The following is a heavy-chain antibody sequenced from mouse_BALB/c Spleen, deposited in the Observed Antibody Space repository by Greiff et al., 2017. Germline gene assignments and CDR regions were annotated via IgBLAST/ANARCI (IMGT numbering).Heavy chain of an antibody. CDR3: ARGGAARATRAMDY. D-gene: IGHD3-1*01. V-gene: IGHV5-17*02. CDR2: ISSGSSTI. CDR1: GFTFSSFG. Sequence: EVKLVESGGGLVQPGGSRKLSCAASGFTFSSFGMHWVRQAPEKGLEWVAYISSGSSTIYYADTVKGRFTISRDNPKNTLFLQMTSLRSEDTAMYYCARGGAARATRAMDYWGQGTSVTVSS. J-gene: IGHJ4*01.